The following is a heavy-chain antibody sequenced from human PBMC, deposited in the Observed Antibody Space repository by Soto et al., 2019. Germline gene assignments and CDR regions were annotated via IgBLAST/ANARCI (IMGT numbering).Heavy chain of an antibody. D-gene: IGHD3-10*01. V-gene: IGHV1-69*13. CDR3: ARDMKGRNDAFDI. CDR2: IIPIFGTA. J-gene: IGHJ3*02. Sequence: SVKVSCKASGGTFSSYAISWVRQAPGQGLEWMGGIIPIFGTANYAQKFQGRVTITADESTSTAYMELSSLRSEDTAVYYCARDMKGRNDAFDIWGQGTMVTVSS. CDR1: GGTFSSYA.